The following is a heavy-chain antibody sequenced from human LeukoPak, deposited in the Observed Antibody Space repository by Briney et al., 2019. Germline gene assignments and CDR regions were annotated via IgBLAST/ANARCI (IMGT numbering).Heavy chain of an antibody. V-gene: IGHV1-2*02. J-gene: IGHJ4*02. CDR1: GYTFTGYY. CDR3: ARDLWFGEFYFDY. D-gene: IGHD3-10*01. CDR2: INPNSGGT. Sequence: GASVKVSCKASGYTFTGYYTHWVRQAPGQGLEWMGWINPNSGGTNYAQKFQGRVTMTRDTSISTAYMELSRLRSDDTAVYYCARDLWFGEFYFDYWGQGTLVTVSS.